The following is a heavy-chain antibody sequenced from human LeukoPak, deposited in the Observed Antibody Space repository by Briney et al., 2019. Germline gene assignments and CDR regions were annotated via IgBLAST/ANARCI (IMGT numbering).Heavy chain of an antibody. D-gene: IGHD3-22*01. J-gene: IGHJ4*02. CDR1: GGSFSGYY. Sequence: SETLSLTRAVYGGSFSGYYWSWIRQPPGKGLEWIGEINHSGSTNYNPSLKSRVTISVDTSKNQFSLKLSSVTAADTAVYYCASFYYDSSARDFDYWGQGTLVTVSS. CDR2: INHSGST. V-gene: IGHV4-34*01. CDR3: ASFYYDSSARDFDY.